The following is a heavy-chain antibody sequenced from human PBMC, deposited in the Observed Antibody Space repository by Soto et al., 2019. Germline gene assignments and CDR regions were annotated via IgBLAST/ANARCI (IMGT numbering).Heavy chain of an antibody. V-gene: IGHV1-58*02. CDR1: GSGFINSG. D-gene: IGHD2-15*01. J-gene: IGHJ6*02. Sequence: SVKVSCKASGSGFINSGIQWVRQAHGQRLEWIGWIVVGSGQTNYAQKFQERVAITRDTSTGTAYIELSSLRSEDTAVYYCSADRPDIGVGWWVWGQGSTVTVSS. CDR3: SADRPDIGVGWWV. CDR2: IVVGSGQT.